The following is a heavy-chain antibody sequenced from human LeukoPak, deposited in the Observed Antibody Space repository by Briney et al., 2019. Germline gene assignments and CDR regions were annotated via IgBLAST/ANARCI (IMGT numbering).Heavy chain of an antibody. V-gene: IGHV4-59*01. CDR3: ARGSTKGPFHGLNY. CDR1: GGSISSYY. D-gene: IGHD2-8*01. J-gene: IGHJ4*02. Sequence: SETLSLTCTVSGGSISSYYWSWIRQPPGKGLEWIGYIYYSGSTNYNPSLKSRVTISVDTSKNQFSLKLGSVTAADTAVYYCARGSTKGPFHGLNYWGQGTLVTVSS. CDR2: IYYSGST.